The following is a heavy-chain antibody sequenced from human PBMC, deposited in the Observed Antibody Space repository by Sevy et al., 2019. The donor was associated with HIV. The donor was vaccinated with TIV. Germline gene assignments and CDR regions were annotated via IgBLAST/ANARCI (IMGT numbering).Heavy chain of an antibody. D-gene: IGHD2-8*01. J-gene: IGHJ4*02. Sequence: GGSLRLSCAASGFTPSTYGMHWVRQAPGKGLEWVAVIGYDGSNIYYADSVKGRFTISRDNSKNTLFLQMDSLRAEDTASYYCARDPRMYGDYLLAYFDYWGQGTLVTVSS. CDR3: ARDPRMYGDYLLAYFDY. CDR1: GFTPSTYG. V-gene: IGHV3-33*01. CDR2: IGYDGSNI.